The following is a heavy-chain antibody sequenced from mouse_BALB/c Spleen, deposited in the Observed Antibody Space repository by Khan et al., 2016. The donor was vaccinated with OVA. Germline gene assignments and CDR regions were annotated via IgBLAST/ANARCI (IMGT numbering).Heavy chain of an antibody. J-gene: IGHJ3*01. CDR3: TRSGYGTFAY. Sequence: QIQLVQSGAELVKPGASVKLSCKASGYIFTNYYMYWVKQRPGQGLEWIGEINPSDGDTNFNEKFKTKATLTVDKSSSTAYMQLSSLTSEDSAVYYCTRSGYGTFAYWGHGTLVTVAA. D-gene: IGHD2-1*01. V-gene: IGHV1S81*02. CDR1: GYIFTNYY. CDR2: INPSDGDT.